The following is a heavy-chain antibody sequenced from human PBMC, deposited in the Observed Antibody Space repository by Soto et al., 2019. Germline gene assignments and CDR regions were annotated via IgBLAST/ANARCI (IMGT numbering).Heavy chain of an antibody. J-gene: IGHJ3*02. Sequence: GGSLRLSCAASGFTFSSYAMHWVRQAPGKGLEYVSAISSNGGSTYYANSVKGRFTISRDNSKNTLYLQMGSLRAEDMAVYYCARGRCSSTSCYSFAFDIWGQGTMVTVS. CDR1: GFTFSSYA. CDR2: ISSNGGST. V-gene: IGHV3-64*01. CDR3: ARGRCSSTSCYSFAFDI. D-gene: IGHD2-2*01.